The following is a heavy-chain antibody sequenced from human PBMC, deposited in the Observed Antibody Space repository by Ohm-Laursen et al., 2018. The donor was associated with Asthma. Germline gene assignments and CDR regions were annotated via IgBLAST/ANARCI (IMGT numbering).Heavy chain of an antibody. CDR2: ISYDGSNK. CDR3: ASITLDTAMVPFDY. V-gene: IGHV3-30*04. CDR1: GFTFSSYA. Sequence: SLRLSCAASGFTFSSYAMHWVRQAPGKGLEWVSVISYDGSNKYYADSVKGRFTISRDNSNNTLYLQMNSLRAEDTAVYYCASITLDTAMVPFDYWGQGTLVTVSS. D-gene: IGHD5-18*01. J-gene: IGHJ4*02.